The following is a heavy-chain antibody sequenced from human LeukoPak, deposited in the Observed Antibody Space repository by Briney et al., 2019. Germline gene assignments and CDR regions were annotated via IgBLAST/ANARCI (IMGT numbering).Heavy chain of an antibody. CDR3: AKGAGPPWFDP. Sequence: SQTLSLTCTVSGASISSDTYFWSWIRQPAGKGLEWIGRISSTGRTDYNPSLTSRVTISVDTSKNQLSMKLSSVTAADTAVYYCAKGAGPPWFDPWGQGTLVTVSS. CDR1: GASISSDTYF. CDR2: ISSTGRT. D-gene: IGHD6-19*01. J-gene: IGHJ5*02. V-gene: IGHV4-61*02.